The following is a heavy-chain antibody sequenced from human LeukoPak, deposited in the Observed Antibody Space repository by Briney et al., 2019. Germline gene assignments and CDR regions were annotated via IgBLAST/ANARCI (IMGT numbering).Heavy chain of an antibody. Sequence: GGSLRLSCAASGFTFSEYYMDWVRQAPGKGLEWVGRTRNKANSYTTEYAASVKGRFTISRDDSKNSLYLQMNSLKTEDTAVYYCAKIVVPNYWGQGTLVTVSS. CDR3: AKIVVPNY. CDR1: GFTFSEYY. CDR2: TRNKANSYTT. D-gene: IGHD3-22*01. V-gene: IGHV3-72*01. J-gene: IGHJ4*02.